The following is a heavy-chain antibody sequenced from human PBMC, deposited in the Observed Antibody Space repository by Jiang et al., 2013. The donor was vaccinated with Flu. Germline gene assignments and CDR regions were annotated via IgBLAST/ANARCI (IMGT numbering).Heavy chain of an antibody. CDR1: GFTFRSYG. Sequence: VQLLESGGGVVQPGRSLALSCAASGFTFRSYGMHWVRQAPGKGLEWVALIWYDGSNKYYADSVKGRFTISRDNSKNTLYLQMNSLRAEDTAVYYCARGTTSEVEMATIIDYWGQGTLVTVSS. CDR3: ARGTTSEVEMATIIDY. V-gene: IGHV3-33*01. D-gene: IGHD5-24*01. J-gene: IGHJ4*02. CDR2: IWYDGSNK.